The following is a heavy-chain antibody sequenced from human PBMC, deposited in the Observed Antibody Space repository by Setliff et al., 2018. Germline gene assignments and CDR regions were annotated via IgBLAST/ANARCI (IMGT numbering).Heavy chain of an antibody. V-gene: IGHV4-34*01. CDR1: GESFSNNY. J-gene: IGHJ5*02. CDR3: ARVVPLGGTDR. CDR2: SNHGGST. D-gene: IGHD1-1*01. Sequence: TCSVYGESFSNNYWSWIRQTPGKGLEWIGESNHGGSTSYHPSLKSRVTISVDTSKNQFSLNLSSVTAADTAIYYCARVVPLGGTDRWGQGTLVTVSS.